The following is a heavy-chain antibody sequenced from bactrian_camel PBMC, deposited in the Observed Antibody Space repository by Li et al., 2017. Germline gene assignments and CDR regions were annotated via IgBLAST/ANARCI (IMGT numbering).Heavy chain of an antibody. Sequence: VQLVESGGGLVQPGGSLRLSCTATGFTFSTVAMSWVRQAAGKEREGVARIATGGGNTYYADSVKGRFTISQDNAKNTVYLQMNSLKPEDTAMYYCAANNGFCYTVVAGIPEYNYRGQGTQVT. CDR1: GFTFSTVA. CDR2: IATGGGNT. D-gene: IGHD6*01. V-gene: IGHV3S40*01. CDR3: AANNGFCYTVVAGIPEYNY. J-gene: IGHJ4*01.